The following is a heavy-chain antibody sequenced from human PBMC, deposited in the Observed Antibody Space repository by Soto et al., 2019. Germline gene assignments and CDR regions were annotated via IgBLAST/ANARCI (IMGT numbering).Heavy chain of an antibody. CDR3: ASDDYRETTGY. D-gene: IGHD4-17*01. V-gene: IGHV3-11*01. J-gene: IGHJ4*02. Sequence: GGSLRLSCAASGFTFSDYYMSWIRQAPGKGLELVSYISSNSRTIYYADSVKGRFTLSRDNAKNSLYLQMNSLRAEDTAVYYCASDDYRETTGYWGQGTLVTVSS. CDR2: ISSNSRTI. CDR1: GFTFSDYY.